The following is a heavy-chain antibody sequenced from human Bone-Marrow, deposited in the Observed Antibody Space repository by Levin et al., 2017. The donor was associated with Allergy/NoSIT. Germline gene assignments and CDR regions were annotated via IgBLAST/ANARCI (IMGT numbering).Heavy chain of an antibody. CDR3: ARSSRGAAAGFDY. V-gene: IGHV4-59*08. D-gene: IGHD6-13*01. Sequence: SQTLSLTCTVSGGSITSYYWSWIRQPPGKGLEWIGYIYYSGSTTYNPSLQSRVTISVDTSKNQFSLKLSSVTAADTAVYYCARSSRGAAAGFDYWGQGSLVTVSS. J-gene: IGHJ4*02. CDR1: GGSITSYY. CDR2: IYYSGST.